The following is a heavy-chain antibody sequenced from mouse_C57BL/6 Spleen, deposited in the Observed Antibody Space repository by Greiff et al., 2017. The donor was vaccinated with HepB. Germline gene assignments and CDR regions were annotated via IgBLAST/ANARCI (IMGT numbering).Heavy chain of an antibody. D-gene: IGHD1-1*01. Sequence: DVQLQESGAELVRPGASVKLSCTASGFNIKDYYMHGVKQRPEQGLEWIGRIDPEDGDTEYAPKFQGKATMTADTSSNTAYLQLSSLTSEDTAVYYCTVYYRGGDYWGQGTSVTVSS. CDR3: TVYYRGGDY. J-gene: IGHJ4*01. CDR2: IDPEDGDT. CDR1: GFNIKDYY. V-gene: IGHV14-1*01.